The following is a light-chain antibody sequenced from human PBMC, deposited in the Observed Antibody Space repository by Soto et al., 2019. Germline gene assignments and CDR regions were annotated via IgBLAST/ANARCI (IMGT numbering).Light chain of an antibody. Sequence: EIVLTQSPATLSVSPGERATLSCRASQSVGNNFAWYQQKPGKAPRLLIFATSTRATGVPARFSGSGSGTEFALTISILQSEDFAVYYCQQYGDWPLTFGGGDKVEIE. CDR2: ATS. V-gene: IGKV3-15*01. J-gene: IGKJ4*01. CDR1: QSVGNN. CDR3: QQYGDWPLT.